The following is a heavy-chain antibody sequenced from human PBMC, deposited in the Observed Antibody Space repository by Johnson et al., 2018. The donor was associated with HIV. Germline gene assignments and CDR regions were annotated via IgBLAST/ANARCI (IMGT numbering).Heavy chain of an antibody. CDR2: IYSGGST. J-gene: IGHJ3*02. V-gene: IGHV3-NL1*01. D-gene: IGHD4-17*01. CDR3: ARENPFGGDYAAFDM. Sequence: QVQLVESGGGVVQPGRSLRLSCAASGFTFSNYDIHWVRQAPGKGLEWVAFIYSGGSTYYGDSVKGRFTVSRDNSKNSLYLQMNSLRTEDTALYYCARENPFGGDYAAFDMWGQGTMVTVSS. CDR1: GFTFSNYD.